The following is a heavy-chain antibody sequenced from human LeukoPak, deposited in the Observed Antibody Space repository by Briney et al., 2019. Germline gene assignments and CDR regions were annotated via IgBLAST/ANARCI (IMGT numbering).Heavy chain of an antibody. CDR3: VRAYRPGGFDY. D-gene: IGHD1-26*01. Sequence: ASVKVSCKASGGTFSSYAISWVRQAPGQGLEWMGGIIPIFGTANYAQKFQGRVTITADKSTSTAYMELSSLRSEDTAVYYCVRAYRPGGFDYWGQGTLVTVSS. CDR2: IIPIFGTA. J-gene: IGHJ4*02. CDR1: GGTFSSYA. V-gene: IGHV1-69*06.